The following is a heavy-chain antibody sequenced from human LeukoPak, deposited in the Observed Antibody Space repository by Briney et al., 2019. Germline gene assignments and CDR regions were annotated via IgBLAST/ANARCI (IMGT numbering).Heavy chain of an antibody. J-gene: IGHJ5*02. CDR2: IYYSGTT. CDR3: ARDASAYAGWFDP. D-gene: IGHD5-12*01. V-gene: IGHV4-59*01. CDR1: GGSISFYY. Sequence: SETLSLTCTVSGGSISFYYWSWIRQPPGKGLEWIGYIYYSGTTNYNPSLKSRVTISVDTSKNQFSLKLSSVTAADTAVYYCARDASAYAGWFDPWGQGILVTVSS.